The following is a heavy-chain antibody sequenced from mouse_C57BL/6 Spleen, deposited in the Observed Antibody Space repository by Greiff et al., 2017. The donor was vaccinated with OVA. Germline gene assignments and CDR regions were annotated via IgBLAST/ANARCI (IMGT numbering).Heavy chain of an antibody. CDR2: INPNNGGT. D-gene: IGHD2-4*01. CDR3: ARSADDYDAWLAY. V-gene: IGHV1-26*01. J-gene: IGHJ3*01. Sequence: EVQLQQSGPELVKPGASVKISCKASGYTFTDYYMNWVKQSHGKSLEWIGDINPNNGGTSYNQKFKGKATLTVDKSSSTAYLELRSLTSEDSAVYYCARSADDYDAWLAYWGQGTLVTVSA. CDR1: GYTFTDYY.